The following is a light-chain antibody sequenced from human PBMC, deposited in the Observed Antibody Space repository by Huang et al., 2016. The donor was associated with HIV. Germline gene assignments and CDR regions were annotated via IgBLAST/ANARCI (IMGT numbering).Light chain of an antibody. CDR3: QQSYRTPRT. Sequence: DIQMTQFPTSLSASVEDRVTITCRAGQAIDKYLNWYQQKSGRAPRLLIYGASKLQSGVPSRFRCRASGTHFSLTINSLQPDDSAIYYCQQSYRTPRTFGQGTNLEI. J-gene: IGKJ2*01. V-gene: IGKV1-39*01. CDR2: GAS. CDR1: QAIDKY.